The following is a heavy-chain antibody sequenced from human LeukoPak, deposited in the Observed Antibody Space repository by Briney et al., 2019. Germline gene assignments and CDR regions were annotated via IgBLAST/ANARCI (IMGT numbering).Heavy chain of an antibody. J-gene: IGHJ5*02. CDR2: IIPLFDTA. Sequence: SLKLSCKASGDTFSNYAISWVRQAPGQGLEWMGRIIPLFDTADYAQKFQGRVTITADKSTSTVHMQLSSLRSEDTDIYYCARERMETLPNCFDPWGQGALVTVSS. V-gene: IGHV1-69*06. D-gene: IGHD1-1*01. CDR1: GDTFSNYA. CDR3: ARERMETLPNCFDP.